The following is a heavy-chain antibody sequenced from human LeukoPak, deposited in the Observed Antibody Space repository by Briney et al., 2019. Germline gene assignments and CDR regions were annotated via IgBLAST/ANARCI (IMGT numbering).Heavy chain of an antibody. V-gene: IGHV3-23*01. CDR2: ITGSGYDT. Sequence: GGSLRLSCAASGFTFSTYWMQWVRQAPGKGLEWLSVITGSGYDTNSADSVKGRFTISRDNSKNTLYLQMNSLRAEDTAVYYCAKNLRVSSHYGIDYWGQGTLVTVSS. D-gene: IGHD4-17*01. J-gene: IGHJ4*02. CDR1: GFTFSTYW. CDR3: AKNLRVSSHYGIDY.